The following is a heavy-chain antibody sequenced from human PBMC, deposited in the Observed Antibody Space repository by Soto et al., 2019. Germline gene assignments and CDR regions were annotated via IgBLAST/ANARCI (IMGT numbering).Heavy chain of an antibody. V-gene: IGHV4-34*01. CDR3: ARGWGLELRYYYYYYGMDV. CDR1: GGSFSGYY. CDR2: INHSGIT. J-gene: IGHJ6*02. Sequence: QVQLQQWGAGLLKPSETLSLTCAVYGGSFSGYYWSWIRQPPGKGLEGIGEINHSGITNYNPSLKSRVTISVDTAKNQFSLKLSSVTAADTAVYYCARGWGLELRYYYYYYGMDVWGQGTTVTVSS. D-gene: IGHD1-7*01.